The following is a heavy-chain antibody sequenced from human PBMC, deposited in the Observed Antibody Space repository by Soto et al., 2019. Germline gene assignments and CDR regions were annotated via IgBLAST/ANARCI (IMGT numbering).Heavy chain of an antibody. CDR1: GDSISGYY. J-gene: IGHJ4*02. V-gene: IGHV4-59*01. D-gene: IGHD3-10*01. CDR3: ATRPPGDAWVPYFDY. CDR2: IFGSGTT. Sequence: PSETLSLTCTVSGDSISGYYWSWIRQPPGKGLEWIGYIFGSGTTNYESSLKSRVIMSLDTSKNQFSLKLTSVTAGDSAMYYRATRPPGDAWVPYFDYWGQGILVTVSS.